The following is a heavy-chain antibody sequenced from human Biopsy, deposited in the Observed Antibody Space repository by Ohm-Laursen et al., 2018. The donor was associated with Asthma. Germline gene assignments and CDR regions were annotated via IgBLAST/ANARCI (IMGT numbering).Heavy chain of an antibody. CDR2: IKHDGSEK. V-gene: IGHV3-7*01. CDR3: ARTFHFWSPYHAEHYQL. J-gene: IGHJ1*01. Sequence: SLRLSCAASGFTFGDYWMSWVRQVPGKGLEWVANIKHDGSEKNHVDSLKGRFTISRDNAKNSLYLQMNSLRVEDTAVYYCARTFHFWSPYHAEHYQLWGQGTLVTFSS. CDR1: GFTFGDYW. D-gene: IGHD3-3*02.